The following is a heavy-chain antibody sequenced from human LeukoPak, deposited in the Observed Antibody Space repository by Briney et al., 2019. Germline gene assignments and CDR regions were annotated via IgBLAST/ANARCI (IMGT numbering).Heavy chain of an antibody. CDR3: ARMHGTAWELYYFDY. V-gene: IGHV1-18*01. D-gene: IGHD1-26*01. CDR1: GYTFTTYG. Sequence: ASVKVSCKASGYTFTTYGIYCVRQEPGQGLEWMGWISGYNGNANYAQTLQGRVTITTDTSTNPAYLELRTLRSDDTAGYYFARMHGTAWELYYFDYWGQGTLVTVSS. J-gene: IGHJ4*02. CDR2: ISGYNGNA.